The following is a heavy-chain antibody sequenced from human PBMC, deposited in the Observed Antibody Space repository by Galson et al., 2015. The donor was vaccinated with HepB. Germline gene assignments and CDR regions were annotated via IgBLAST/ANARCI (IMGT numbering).Heavy chain of an antibody. CDR2: ISYDGSNK. CDR1: GFTFSSYG. V-gene: IGHV3-30*18. CDR3: AKDTLYYGSGIADYGMDV. J-gene: IGHJ6*02. D-gene: IGHD3-10*01. Sequence: SLRLSCAASGFTFSSYGMHWVRQAPGKGLEWVAVISYDGSNKYYADSVKGRFTISRDNSENTLYLQMNSLRAEDTAVYYCAKDTLYYGSGIADYGMDVWGQGTTVTVTS.